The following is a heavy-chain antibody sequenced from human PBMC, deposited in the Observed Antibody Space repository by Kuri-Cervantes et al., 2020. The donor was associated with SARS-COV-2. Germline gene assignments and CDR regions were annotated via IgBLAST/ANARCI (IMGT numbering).Heavy chain of an antibody. D-gene: IGHD3-3*01. CDR1: GFSLSTSGVG. V-gene: IGHV2-5*02. CDR2: IYWDDDK. J-gene: IGHJ5*02. CDR3: ARKQYYDFWSGHTMSWFDP. Sequence: SGPTLVKPTQPLTLTCTFSGFSLSTSGVGVGWIRQPPGEALEWLALIYWDDDKRYSPSLKSRLTTTKDTSKNQVVLTMTSMDPVDTATYYCARKQYYDFWSGHTMSWFDPWGQGTLVTVSS.